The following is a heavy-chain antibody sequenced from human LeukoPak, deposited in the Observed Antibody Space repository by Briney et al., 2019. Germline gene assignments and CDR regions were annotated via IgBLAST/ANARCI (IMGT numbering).Heavy chain of an antibody. CDR1: GFTFSSYG. Sequence: PGGSLRLSCAASGFTFSSYGMHWVRQAPGKGLEWVAFIRYDGSNKYYADSVKGRFTISRDNSKNTLYLQMNSLRAEDTAVYYCAKERSSSWEHDAFDIWGQGTMVTVSS. D-gene: IGHD6-13*01. CDR2: IRYDGSNK. CDR3: AKERSSSWEHDAFDI. J-gene: IGHJ3*02. V-gene: IGHV3-30*02.